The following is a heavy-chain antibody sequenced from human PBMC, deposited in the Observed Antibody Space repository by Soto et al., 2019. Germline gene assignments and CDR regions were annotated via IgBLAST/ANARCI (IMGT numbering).Heavy chain of an antibody. CDR1: GGSISSGDYY. J-gene: IGHJ4*02. V-gene: IGHV4-30-4*01. CDR3: ARVGSSSSGIWFDY. CDR2: IYYSGST. Sequence: PSETLSLTCTVSGGSISSGDYYWSWIRQPPGKGLEWIGYIYYSGSTYYNLSLKSRVTISVDTSKNQFSLKLSSVTAADTAVYYCARVGSSSSGIWFDYWGQGTLVTVSS. D-gene: IGHD6-6*01.